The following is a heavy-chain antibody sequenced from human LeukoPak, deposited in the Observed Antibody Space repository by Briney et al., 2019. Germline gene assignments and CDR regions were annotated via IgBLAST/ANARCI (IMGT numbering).Heavy chain of an antibody. CDR3: ARAHCSSTSCYFGED. CDR2: IRAYNGNT. J-gene: IGHJ4*02. V-gene: IGHV1-18*01. Sequence: ASVEVSCKASGYTFTSYGISWVRQAPGHGLEWMGWIRAYNGNTNYAQKLQGRVTMTTDTSTSTAYMELRSLRSDDTAVYYCARAHCSSTSCYFGEDWGQGTLVTVSS. D-gene: IGHD2-2*01. CDR1: GYTFTSYG.